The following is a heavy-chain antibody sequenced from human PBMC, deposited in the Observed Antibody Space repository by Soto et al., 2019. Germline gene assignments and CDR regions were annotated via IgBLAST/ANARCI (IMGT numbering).Heavy chain of an antibody. Sequence: PSETLSLTCAVYCGSFSGYYWSWIRQPPGKGLEWIGEINHSGSTNYNPSLKSRVTISVDTSKNQFSLKLSSVTAADTAVYYCARGPGYYGDLYFDYWGQGTLVTVSS. CDR2: INHSGST. CDR3: ARGPGYYGDLYFDY. CDR1: CGSFSGYY. V-gene: IGHV4-34*01. J-gene: IGHJ4*02. D-gene: IGHD4-17*01.